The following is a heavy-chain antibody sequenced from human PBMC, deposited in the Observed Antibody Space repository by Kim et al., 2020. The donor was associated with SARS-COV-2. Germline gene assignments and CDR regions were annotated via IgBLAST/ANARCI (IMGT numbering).Heavy chain of an antibody. Sequence: GSLRLSCAASGFSFSHFAMYWVRQAPGNGLEWVALISYDRRFQQYADAVKGRFSISREDSKNMMFLQMNSLRAEDTALYYCVREITGYYGASWGQGTLVTVSS. J-gene: IGHJ5*02. CDR1: GFSFSHFA. V-gene: IGHV3-30*04. D-gene: IGHD3-3*01. CDR3: VREITGYYGAS. CDR2: ISYDRRFQ.